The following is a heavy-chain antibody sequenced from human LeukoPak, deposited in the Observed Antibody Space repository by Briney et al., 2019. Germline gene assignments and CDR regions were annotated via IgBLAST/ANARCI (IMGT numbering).Heavy chain of an antibody. CDR2: ISSSSSYI. CDR3: ARDGRMATTDTEQFDY. Sequence: GGSLRLSCAASGFTFSSYSMNWVRQAPGKGLEWVPSISSSSSYIYYADSVKGRFTISRDNAKNSLYLQMNSLRAEDTAVYYCARDGRMATTDTEQFDYWGQGTLVTVSS. CDR1: GFTFSSYS. D-gene: IGHD5-24*01. V-gene: IGHV3-21*01. J-gene: IGHJ4*02.